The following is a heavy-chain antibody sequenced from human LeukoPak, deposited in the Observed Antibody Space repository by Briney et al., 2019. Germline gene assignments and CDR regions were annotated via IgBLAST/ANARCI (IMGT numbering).Heavy chain of an antibody. CDR2: ARSGDKGYAT. V-gene: IGHV3-72*01. CDR3: ARGPDNRLNCHYGMDA. J-gene: IGHJ6*02. CDR1: GFTFSDHY. D-gene: IGHD1-20*01. Sequence: PAGSLRLSCAASGFTFSDHYMDWVRQAPGAGLGRVGRARSGDKGYATFYAASVKGRFTTSRDDSKNSVYLEMGSLKTEDTAVYFCARGPDNRLNCHYGMDAWGQGTTVIVSS.